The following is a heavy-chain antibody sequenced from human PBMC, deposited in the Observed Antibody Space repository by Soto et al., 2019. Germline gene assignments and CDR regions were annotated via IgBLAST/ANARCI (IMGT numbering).Heavy chain of an antibody. J-gene: IGHJ4*02. CDR2: IRSKANSYAT. CDR3: TRPYYYDSSGYYPDY. CDR1: AFTFSDYA. V-gene: IGHV3-73*01. D-gene: IGHD3-22*01. Sequence: GGSLRLSCAASAFTFSDYAMNWVRQASGKGLEWVGRIRSKANSYATAYAASVKGRFTISRDDSKNTAYLQMNSLKTEDTAVYYCTRPYYYDSSGYYPDYWGQGTLVTVSS.